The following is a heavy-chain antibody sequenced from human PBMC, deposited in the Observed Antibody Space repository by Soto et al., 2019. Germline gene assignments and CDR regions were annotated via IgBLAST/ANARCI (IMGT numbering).Heavy chain of an antibody. CDR2: ISSSSSYI. J-gene: IGHJ1*01. CDR3: ARFEYCTNGVCPSPLQH. V-gene: IGHV3-21*01. D-gene: IGHD2-8*01. Sequence: PGGSLRLYCAASGFTISSHSINCVRQAPGKELECVLSISSSSSYIYYADSVKGRFTISRDNAKNSLYLQMNSLRAEDTAVYFCARFEYCTNGVCPSPLQHWGQGTLGTGSS. CDR1: GFTISSHS.